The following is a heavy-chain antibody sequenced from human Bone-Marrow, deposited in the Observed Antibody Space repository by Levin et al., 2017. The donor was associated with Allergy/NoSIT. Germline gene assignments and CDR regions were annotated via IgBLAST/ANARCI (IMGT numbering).Heavy chain of an antibody. Sequence: LSLTCAASGFNFGDFGMHWVRQAPGKGLESVAAISYHSTYHYYPASVQGRFTISRDNSKNTVVLEMNDLRAEDTAVYYCARDSNVMAGYCDSWGHGSRVIVSS. CDR2: ISYHSTYH. D-gene: IGHD3-9*01. CDR1: GFNFGDFG. CDR3: ARDSNVMAGYCDS. V-gene: IGHV3-33*05. J-gene: IGHJ5*01.